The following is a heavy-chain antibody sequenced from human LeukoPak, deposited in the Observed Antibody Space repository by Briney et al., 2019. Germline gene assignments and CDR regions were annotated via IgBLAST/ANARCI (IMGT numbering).Heavy chain of an antibody. CDR1: GYTFTGYY. CDR3: AREIVATVVDY. V-gene: IGHV1-2*02. Sequence: ASVKVSCKASGYTFTGYYIHWVRQAPGQGLEWMGWINPNTSGTNYAQKFQGRVTMTRDTSISTAYMELSSLRYDDTAVYYCAREIVATVVDYWGQGTLVTVSP. J-gene: IGHJ4*02. D-gene: IGHD5-12*01. CDR2: INPNTSGT.